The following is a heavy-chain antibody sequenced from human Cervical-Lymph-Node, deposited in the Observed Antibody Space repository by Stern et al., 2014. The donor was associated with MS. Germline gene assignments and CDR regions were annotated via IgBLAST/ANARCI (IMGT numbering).Heavy chain of an antibody. CDR2: IILIFGTA. V-gene: IGHV1-69*01. Sequence: VQLVESGAEVKKPGSSVKISCKASGGTFNVYAINWLRQTPGQGLEWMGGIILIFGTANYAQKCQGRVTITADESTRTSSMQLSSLRFDYTAVYYCARDGRHTDNYGLDVWGQGTTVTVSS. CDR3: ARDGRHTDNYGLDV. D-gene: IGHD3-9*01. J-gene: IGHJ6*02. CDR1: GGTFNVYA.